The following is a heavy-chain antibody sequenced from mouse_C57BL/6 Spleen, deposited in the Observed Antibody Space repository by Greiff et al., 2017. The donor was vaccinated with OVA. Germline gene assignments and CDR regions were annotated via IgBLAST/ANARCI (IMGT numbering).Heavy chain of an antibody. CDR1: GYTFTSYG. J-gene: IGHJ1*03. CDR2: IYPRSGTT. V-gene: IGHV1-81*01. D-gene: IGHD1-1*01. Sequence: QVQLQQSGAELVRPGASVKLSCKASGYTFTSYGISWVKQRTGQGLEWIGEIYPRSGTTYYNEKFKGKATLTADKSSSTAYMELRSLTSEDSAVYFCARDVEPGRYIDDWGKGTTVTVSS. CDR3: ARDVEPGRYIDD.